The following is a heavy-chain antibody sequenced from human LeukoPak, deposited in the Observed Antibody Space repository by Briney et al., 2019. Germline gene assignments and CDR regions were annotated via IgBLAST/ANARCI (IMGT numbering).Heavy chain of an antibody. CDR1: GFTFSSYA. CDR2: ISYDGSNK. J-gene: IGHJ1*01. V-gene: IGHV3-30*04. D-gene: IGHD1-26*01. CDR3: ARDGGSYYMYFQH. Sequence: GRSLRLSCAASGFTFSSYAMHWVRQAPGKGLEWVAVISYDGSNKYYADSVKGRFTISRDNSKNTLYLQMNSLRAEDTAVYYCARDGGSYYMYFQHWGQGTLVTVSS.